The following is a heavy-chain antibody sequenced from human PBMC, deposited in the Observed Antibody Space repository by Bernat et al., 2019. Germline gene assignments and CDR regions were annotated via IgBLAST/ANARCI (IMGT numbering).Heavy chain of an antibody. D-gene: IGHD6-19*01. V-gene: IGHV3-49*04. CDR2: IRSKGYGGTT. CDR1: GFTFGDYA. Sequence: EVQLVESGGGLVQPGRSLRLSCTASGFTFGDYAMSWVRQAPGKGLEWVGFIRSKGYGGTTEYAASVKGRFTISRDDYKSIAYLQMNSLKTEDTAVYYCTRDPTVYSSCWYAYFDYWGQGTLVTVSS. J-gene: IGHJ4*02. CDR3: TRDPTVYSSCWYAYFDY.